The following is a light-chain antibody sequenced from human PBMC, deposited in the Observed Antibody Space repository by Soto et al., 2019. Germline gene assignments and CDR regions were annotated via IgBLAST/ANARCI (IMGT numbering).Light chain of an antibody. V-gene: IGKV3-15*01. CDR2: GAS. CDR1: QSVSSH. CDR3: QQYNKWPPYT. Sequence: EIVMTQSPANLSVSPGERATLSCRASQSVSSHLAWYQQKPGQGPRLLIYGASTRATSIPARFSGSGSGTEFTLTINSLQSEDFAGYYCQQYNKWPPYTFGQGTKLEIK. J-gene: IGKJ2*01.